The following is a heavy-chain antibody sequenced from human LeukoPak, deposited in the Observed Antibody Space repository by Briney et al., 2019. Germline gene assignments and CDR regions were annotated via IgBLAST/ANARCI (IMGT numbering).Heavy chain of an antibody. CDR3: AKEITMIVVVITVFDY. CDR1: GITLSNYG. CDR2: ISDSGGRT. V-gene: IGHV3-23*01. D-gene: IGHD3-22*01. J-gene: IGHJ4*02. Sequence: PGGSLRLSCAVSGITLSNYGMSWVRQAPGKGLEWVAGISDSGGRTNYADSVKGRFTISRDNSKNTLYLQMNSQRAEDTAVYYCAKEITMIVVVITVFDYWGQGTLVTVSS.